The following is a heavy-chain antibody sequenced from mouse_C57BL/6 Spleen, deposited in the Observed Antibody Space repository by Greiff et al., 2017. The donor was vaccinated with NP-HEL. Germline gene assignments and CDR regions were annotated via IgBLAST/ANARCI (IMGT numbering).Heavy chain of an antibody. CDR1: GFTFSDYG. CDR2: ISSGSSTI. V-gene: IGHV5-17*01. J-gene: IGHJ4*01. Sequence: EVQGVESGGGLVKPGGSLKLSCAASGFTFSDYGMHWVRQAPEKGLEWVAYISSGSSTIYYADTVKGRFTISRDNAKNTLFLQMTSLRSEDTAMYYCARWDYYGSSSYAMDYWGQGTSVTVSS. D-gene: IGHD1-1*01. CDR3: ARWDYYGSSSYAMDY.